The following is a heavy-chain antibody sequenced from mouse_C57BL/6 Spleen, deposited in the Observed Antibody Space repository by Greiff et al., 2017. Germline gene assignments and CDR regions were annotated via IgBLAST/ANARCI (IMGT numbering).Heavy chain of an antibody. D-gene: IGHD6-5*01. CDR1: GYTFTSYW. J-gene: IGHJ2*01. CDR2: IDPSDSET. V-gene: IGHV1-52*01. Sequence: QVQLQQPGAELVRPGSSVKLSCKASGYTFTSYWMHWVKQRPIQGLEWIGNIDPSDSETHYNQKFKDKATLTVDKSSSTAYMQSSSLTSEDSAVYYCARSLSNEGCDYWGQGTTLTVSS. CDR3: ARSLSNEGCDY.